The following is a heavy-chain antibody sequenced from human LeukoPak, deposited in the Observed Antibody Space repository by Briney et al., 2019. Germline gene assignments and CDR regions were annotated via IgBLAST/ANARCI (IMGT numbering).Heavy chain of an antibody. J-gene: IGHJ6*03. Sequence: ASVKVSCKASGYTFTGYYMHWVRQAPGQGLEWMGWINPNSGGTNYAQKFQGRVTMTRDTSISTAYMELSRLRSDDTAVYYCARDTYNWNPNYYYYYMDVWGKGTTVTVSS. D-gene: IGHD1-1*01. CDR2: INPNSGGT. CDR3: ARDTYNWNPNYYYYYMDV. CDR1: GYTFTGYY. V-gene: IGHV1-2*02.